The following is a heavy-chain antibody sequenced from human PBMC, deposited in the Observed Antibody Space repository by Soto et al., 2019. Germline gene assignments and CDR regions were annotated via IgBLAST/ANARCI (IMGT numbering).Heavy chain of an antibody. CDR2: ISGGGGGT. CDR3: AKDNGYGYNDSSGLAF. J-gene: IGHJ4*02. CDR1: GFTFSSFA. V-gene: IGHV3-23*01. Sequence: EVQVLESGGGLIQPGGSLRLSCAVSGFTFSSFAMSWVRQAPGKGLEWVSAISGGGGGTYYADSVKGRFSISRDNSKNPVYLPINSLSGEDTALYYRAKDNGYGYNDSSGLAFWGQGTMVTVS. D-gene: IGHD3-22*01.